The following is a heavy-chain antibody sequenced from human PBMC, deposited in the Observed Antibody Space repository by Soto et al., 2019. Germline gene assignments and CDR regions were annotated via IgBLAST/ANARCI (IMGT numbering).Heavy chain of an antibody. Sequence: TLSLTCTVSGGSISSGGYYWSWIRQHPGKGLEWIGYIYYSGSTYYNPSLKSRVTISVDTSKNQFSLKLSSVTAADTAVYYCATGIVDTAMVYWYFDLWGRGTLVTVS. D-gene: IGHD5-18*01. CDR1: GGSISSGGYY. J-gene: IGHJ2*01. CDR2: IYYSGST. V-gene: IGHV4-31*03. CDR3: ATGIVDTAMVYWYFDL.